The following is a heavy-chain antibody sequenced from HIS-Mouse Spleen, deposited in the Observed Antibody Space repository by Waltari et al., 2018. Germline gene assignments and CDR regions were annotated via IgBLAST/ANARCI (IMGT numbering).Heavy chain of an antibody. V-gene: IGHV3-43*01. CDR2: ISWDGGST. D-gene: IGHD3-3*01. J-gene: IGHJ4*02. CDR3: AVRFWSGYYYFDY. CDR1: GFTFEDYT. Sequence: EVQLVESGGVVVQPGGSLRLSCAASGFTFEDYTMNWVRQGPGKGLEWVSLISWDGGSTYYADSVKGRFTISRDNSKNSLYVQMNSLRTEDTAVYYCAVRFWSGYYYFDYWGQGTLVTVSS.